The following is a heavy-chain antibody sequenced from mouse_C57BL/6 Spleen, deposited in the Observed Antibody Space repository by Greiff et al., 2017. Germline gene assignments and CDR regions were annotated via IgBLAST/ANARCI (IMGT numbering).Heavy chain of an antibody. D-gene: IGHD2-4*01. Sequence: QVQLQQPGAELVRPGTSVKLSCKASGYTFTSYWMHWVKQRPGQGLEWIGVIDPSDSYTNYNQKFKGKATLTVDTSSSTAYMQLSSLTSEDSAVYYCAPIYYDYDDAWFAYWGQGTLVTVSA. V-gene: IGHV1-59*01. J-gene: IGHJ3*01. CDR3: APIYYDYDDAWFAY. CDR2: IDPSDSYT. CDR1: GYTFTSYW.